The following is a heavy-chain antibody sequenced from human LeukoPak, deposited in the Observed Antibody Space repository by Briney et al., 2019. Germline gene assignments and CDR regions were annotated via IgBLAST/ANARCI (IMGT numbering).Heavy chain of an antibody. D-gene: IGHD6-19*01. V-gene: IGHV3-23*01. CDR2: ISGSGGTT. CDR3: AKDRGYTSGSYFFDY. Sequence: GGSLRLSCAASGFTFSSYAMSWVRQAPGKGLEWVSAISGSGGTTYYADSVKGRFIISRDNSKNTLYLRMNSLRAEDTAVYYCAKDRGYTSGSYFFDYWGQGTLVTVSS. CDR1: GFTFSSYA. J-gene: IGHJ4*02.